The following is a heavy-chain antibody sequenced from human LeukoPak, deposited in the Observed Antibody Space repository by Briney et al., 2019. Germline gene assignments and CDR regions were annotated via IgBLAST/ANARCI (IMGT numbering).Heavy chain of an antibody. CDR1: GFTFNSYW. Sequence: SGGSLRLSCAASGFTFNSYWMHWFRQAPGKGLVWVSRINSDGSGSSYADSVKGRFTISRDNAKNTLYLQMDSLRAEDTAVYYCARGRYTQEWGQGTLVTVSS. V-gene: IGHV3-74*01. J-gene: IGHJ4*02. CDR3: ARGRYTQE. CDR2: INSDGSGS. D-gene: IGHD1-14*01.